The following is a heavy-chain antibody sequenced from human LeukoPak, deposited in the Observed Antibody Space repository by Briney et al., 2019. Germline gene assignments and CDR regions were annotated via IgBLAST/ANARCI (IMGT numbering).Heavy chain of an antibody. CDR1: GYSISSGQY. J-gene: IGHJ4*02. D-gene: IGHD6-19*01. V-gene: IGHV4-38-2*02. CDR3: ARRSSAWPPSDS. Sequence: SETLSLTCTVSGYSISSGQYWGWIRQTPGKGLEWIASIHYSGSTYYNQALRSRVTISVDTSKNQFSLKLGSVTAADTAIYYCARRSSAWPPSDSWGQGIRVTVSS. CDR2: IHYSGST.